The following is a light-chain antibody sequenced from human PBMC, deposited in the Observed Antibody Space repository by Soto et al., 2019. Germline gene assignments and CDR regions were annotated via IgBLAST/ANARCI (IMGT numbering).Light chain of an antibody. Sequence: QSALTQPASVSGSPGQSITIACTGTSSDIGGYNYVSWYQQHPGKAPKLMIYDVNNRPSGVSDRFSGSKSGNTASLTISGLQAEDEADYYCTSYTRRNTVIFGGGTKVTVL. CDR1: SSDIGGYNY. CDR2: DVN. CDR3: TSYTRRNTVI. J-gene: IGLJ2*01. V-gene: IGLV2-14*01.